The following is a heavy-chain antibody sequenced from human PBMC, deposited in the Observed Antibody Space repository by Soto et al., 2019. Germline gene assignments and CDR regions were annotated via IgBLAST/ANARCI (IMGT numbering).Heavy chain of an antibody. J-gene: IGHJ6*02. CDR1: GFTFSTYT. CDR2: IDRFGSYL. V-gene: IGHV3-21*03. D-gene: IGHD3-16*01. CDR3: ARVGSTFARGRIGGVHYGLDV. Sequence: EVRLVESGGGLVKSGGSLRLSCSASGFTFSTYTMNWVRQAPGRGLEWVSNIDRFGSYLWYVDSAQGRFTISRDNAKNSLYLQMNSLRAEDTAVYYCARVGSTFARGRIGGVHYGLDVWGQGTTVTVSS.